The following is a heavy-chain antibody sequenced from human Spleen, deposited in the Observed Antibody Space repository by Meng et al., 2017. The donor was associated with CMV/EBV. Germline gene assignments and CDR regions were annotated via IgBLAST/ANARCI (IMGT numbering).Heavy chain of an antibody. D-gene: IGHD3-10*01. CDR2: ISGSGGST. V-gene: IGHV3-23*01. CDR3: ARVSYGSGSYYYGMDV. CDR1: GFTFSSYA. Sequence: GESLKISCAASGFTFSSYAMSWVRQAPGKGLEWVSTISGSGGSTYYADSVKGRFTISRDNSKNTLYLQMNSLRAEDTALYYCARVSYGSGSYYYGMDVWGQGTTVTVSS. J-gene: IGHJ6*02.